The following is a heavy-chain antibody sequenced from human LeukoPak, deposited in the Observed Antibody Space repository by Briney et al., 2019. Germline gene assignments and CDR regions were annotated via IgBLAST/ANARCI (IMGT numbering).Heavy chain of an antibody. CDR3: ARGTPMDIVVVPAALGYFDY. V-gene: IGHV3-30-3*01. CDR1: GFTFSSYW. J-gene: IGHJ4*02. Sequence: GGSLRLSCAASGFTFSSYWMSWVRQAPGKGLEWVAVISYDGSNKYYADSVKGRFTISRDNSKNTLYLQMNSLRAEDTAVYYCARGTPMDIVVVPAALGYFDYWGQGTLVTVSS. CDR2: ISYDGSNK. D-gene: IGHD2-2*03.